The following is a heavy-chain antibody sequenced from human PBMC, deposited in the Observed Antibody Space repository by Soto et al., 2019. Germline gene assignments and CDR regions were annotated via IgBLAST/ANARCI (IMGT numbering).Heavy chain of an antibody. CDR1: GFTFSSYA. CDR2: ISYDGSNK. Sequence: PGGSLRLSCAASGFTFSSYAMHWVRQAPGKGLEWVAVISYDGSNKYYADSVKGRFTISRDNSKNTLYLQMNSLRAEDTAVYYCARDPSIAAAGNLDYWGQGTLVTVSS. CDR3: ARDPSIAAAGNLDY. J-gene: IGHJ4*02. D-gene: IGHD6-13*01. V-gene: IGHV3-30-3*01.